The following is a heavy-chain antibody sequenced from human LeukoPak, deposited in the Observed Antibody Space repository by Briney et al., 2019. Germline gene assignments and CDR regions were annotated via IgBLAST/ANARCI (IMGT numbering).Heavy chain of an antibody. Sequence: KTSETLSLTCAVYGGSFSGYYWSWIRQPPGKGLEWIGEINHSGSTNYNPSLKSRVTISVDTSKNQFSLKLSSVTAADTAVYYCASHGAAAGTEHDYWGQGTLVTVSS. CDR2: INHSGST. V-gene: IGHV4-34*01. J-gene: IGHJ4*02. CDR1: GGSFSGYY. CDR3: ASHGAAAGTEHDY. D-gene: IGHD6-13*01.